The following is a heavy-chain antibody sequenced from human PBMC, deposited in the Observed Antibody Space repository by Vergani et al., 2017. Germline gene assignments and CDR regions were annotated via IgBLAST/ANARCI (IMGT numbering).Heavy chain of an antibody. CDR1: GGSFSGYY. CDR2: INHSGST. Sequence: QVQLQQWGAGLLKPSETLSLTCAVYGGSFSGYYWSWIRQPPGKGLEWIGEINHSGSTNYNPSLKSRVTISVDTSKNQFSLKLSSVTAADTAVYFCAREKRDPYFDYGGQGTLVTVSS. CDR3: AREKRDPYFDY. D-gene: IGHD5-24*01. J-gene: IGHJ4*02. V-gene: IGHV4-34*01.